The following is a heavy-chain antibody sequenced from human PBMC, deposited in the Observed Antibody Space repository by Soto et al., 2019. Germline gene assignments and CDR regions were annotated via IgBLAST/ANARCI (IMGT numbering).Heavy chain of an antibody. V-gene: IGHV5-51*01. J-gene: IGHJ6*02. CDR1: GYSFTTDW. CDR3: AIHNGTTTGMDV. D-gene: IGHD1-7*01. Sequence: PGESLKISCQVSGYSFTTDWIAWLRQMPGKGLEWMGIIYPGDSDTRYSPSFQGQVTMSADKSISTAYLQWSSLKASDTAIYYCAIHNGTTTGMDVWGQGTTVTVSS. CDR2: IYPGDSDT.